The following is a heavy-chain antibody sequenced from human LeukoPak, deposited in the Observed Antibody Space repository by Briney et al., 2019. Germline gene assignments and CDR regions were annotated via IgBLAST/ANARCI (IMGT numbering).Heavy chain of an antibody. J-gene: IGHJ4*02. D-gene: IGHD6-13*01. CDR1: GGSFSNYY. Sequence: PSETLSLTCTVSGGSFSNYYWSWVRQSPGKGLEWIGYIHYSGSTNYNPSLKSRVTISLDSSKNHFSLSLSSVTAADTAVYYCARDAGAAAAFYYFDFWGQGTLVTVSS. CDR3: ARDAGAAAAFYYFDF. CDR2: IHYSGST. V-gene: IGHV4-59*12.